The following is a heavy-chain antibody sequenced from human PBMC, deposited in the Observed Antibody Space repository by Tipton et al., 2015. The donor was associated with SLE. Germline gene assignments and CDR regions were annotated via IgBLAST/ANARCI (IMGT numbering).Heavy chain of an antibody. CDR1: GFDFSTYA. V-gene: IGHV3-23*01. CDR3: AKGKIVTRMDS. Sequence: SLRPSCADSGFDFSTYAMIWVRQTPGKGLEWVAGISGSGGNADYADSVRGRFTISRDNSKNTLYLQMNSLRVEDTALYKCAKGKIVTRMDSWGQGTLVTVSS. CDR2: ISGSGGNA. J-gene: IGHJ4*02. D-gene: IGHD2/OR15-2a*01.